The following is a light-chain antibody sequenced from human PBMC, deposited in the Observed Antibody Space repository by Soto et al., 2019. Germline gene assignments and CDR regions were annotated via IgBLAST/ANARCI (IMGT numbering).Light chain of an antibody. V-gene: IGKV1-5*03. J-gene: IGKJ3*01. CDR2: EAS. CDR3: QQSSSFPLT. Sequence: DIQMTQSPSTLSASVGDRLTITCRASQTISSWLAWYRQKPGKAPKLLIYEASSLESGVPSRFSGSGSGTDFTPTIGSLQPEDSATYYCQQSSSFPLTFGPGTKVDIK. CDR1: QTISSW.